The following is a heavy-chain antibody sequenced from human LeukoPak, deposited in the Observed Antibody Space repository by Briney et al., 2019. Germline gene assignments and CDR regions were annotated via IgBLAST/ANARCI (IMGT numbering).Heavy chain of an antibody. D-gene: IGHD5-12*01. J-gene: IGHJ6*03. Sequence: GESLKISCKGSGYSFTSYWIGWVPQMPGKGLEWMGIIYPGDSDTRYSPSFQGQVTISADKSISTAYLQWSSLKASDTAMYYCARHRYGGYQSHHMDVWGKGTTVTVSS. V-gene: IGHV5-51*01. CDR2: IYPGDSDT. CDR3: ARHRYGGYQSHHMDV. CDR1: GYSFTSYW.